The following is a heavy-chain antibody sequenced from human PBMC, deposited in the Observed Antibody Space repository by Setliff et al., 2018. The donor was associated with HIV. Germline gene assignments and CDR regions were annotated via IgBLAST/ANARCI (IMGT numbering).Heavy chain of an antibody. CDR1: GGSVSSSSYY. D-gene: IGHD3-10*01. CDR3: ARHGEYMVRGVITHYYYYYMDV. CDR2: IYYSGTT. Sequence: SETLSLTCTVSGGSVSSSSYYWGWIRQPTGKGLEWIGTIYYSGTTYYNPSLKSRVTISVDKSKNQFSLKLSSVTAADTAVYYCARHGEYMVRGVITHYYYYYMDVGGKGTTVTVSS. V-gene: IGHV4-39*01. J-gene: IGHJ6*03.